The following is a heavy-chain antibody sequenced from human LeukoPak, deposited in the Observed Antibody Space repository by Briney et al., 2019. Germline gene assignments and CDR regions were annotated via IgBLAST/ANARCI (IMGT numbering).Heavy chain of an antibody. CDR2: IIPIFGTA. Sequence: SVKVSCKASGGTFSSYAISWVRQAPGQGLEWMGGIIPIFGTANHAQKFQGRVTITTDESTSTAYMELSSLRSEDTAVYYCAREHTVVVALAIGWFDPWGQGTLVTVSS. J-gene: IGHJ5*02. CDR3: AREHTVVVALAIGWFDP. V-gene: IGHV1-69*05. D-gene: IGHD2-15*01. CDR1: GGTFSSYA.